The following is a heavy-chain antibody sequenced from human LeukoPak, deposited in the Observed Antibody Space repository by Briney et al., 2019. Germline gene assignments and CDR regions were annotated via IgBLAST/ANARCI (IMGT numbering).Heavy chain of an antibody. CDR1: GFTFSSHG. Sequence: ARTLTLSCAASGFTFSSHGFNWIRQAPGKGLEWVAAIWLDGSTQCYADPVKGRFTVSRDDSKNTLYLQMNSLRADDTAVYYCARDPQISMDVCGQRATCTVSS. J-gene: IGHJ6*02. CDR2: IWLDGSTQ. CDR3: ARDPQISMDV. V-gene: IGHV3-33*08.